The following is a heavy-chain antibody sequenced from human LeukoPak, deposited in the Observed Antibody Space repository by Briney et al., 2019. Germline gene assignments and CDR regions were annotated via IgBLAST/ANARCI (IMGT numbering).Heavy chain of an antibody. D-gene: IGHD2-2*01. CDR1: GDTFRSYA. J-gene: IGHJ4*02. Sequence: SVKVSCKASGDTFRSYAISWVRQAPGQGLEWMGGIIPIFGTANYAQKFQGRVTITADESTSTAYMELSSLRSEDTAVYYCARSPTKRVPEDYWGQGTLVTVSS. V-gene: IGHV1-69*13. CDR3: ARSPTKRVPEDY. CDR2: IIPIFGTA.